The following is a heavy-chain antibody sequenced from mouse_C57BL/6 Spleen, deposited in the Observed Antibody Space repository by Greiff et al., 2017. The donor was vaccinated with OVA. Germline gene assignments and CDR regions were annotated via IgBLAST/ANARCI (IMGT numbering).Heavy chain of an antibody. J-gene: IGHJ4*01. Sequence: VQGVESGPGLVQPSQSLSITCTVSGFSLTSYGVHWVRQSPGKGLEWLGVIWSGGSTDYNAAFISRLSISKDNSKSQVFFKMNSLQADDTAIYYCARDEITTTANAMDYWGQGTSVTVSS. V-gene: IGHV2-2*01. CDR3: ARDEITTTANAMDY. D-gene: IGHD2-4*01. CDR1: GFSLTSYG. CDR2: IWSGGST.